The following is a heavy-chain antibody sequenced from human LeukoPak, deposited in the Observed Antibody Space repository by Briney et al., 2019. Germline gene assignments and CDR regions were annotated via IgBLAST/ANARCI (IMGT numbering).Heavy chain of an antibody. CDR1: GFTFSDYY. Sequence: GGSLRLSCVASGFTFSDYYMSWIRQAPGKGLEWVSYISSSGSNIYYADSVKGRFTISRDNAKNSLYLQMNSLRAEDTAVYYCARAAPGYYYDSSGYYYVWWFDPWGQGTLVTVSS. V-gene: IGHV3-11*04. CDR3: ARAAPGYYYDSSGYYYVWWFDP. J-gene: IGHJ5*02. CDR2: ISSSGSNI. D-gene: IGHD3-22*01.